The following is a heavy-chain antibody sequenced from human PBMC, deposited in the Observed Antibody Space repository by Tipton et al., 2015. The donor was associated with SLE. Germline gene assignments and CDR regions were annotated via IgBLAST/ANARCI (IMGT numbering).Heavy chain of an antibody. Sequence: QLVQSGAEVKKPGSSVKVSCKASGGTFSSYAISWVRQAPGQGLEWMGRIIPIFSPANYAQKFQGRVTITADESTSTAYMELSSLGSEDTAVYYCARVYGSGSYSYFDYWGQVTLVTVSS. J-gene: IGHJ4*02. CDR1: GGTFSSYA. D-gene: IGHD3-10*01. CDR3: ARVYGSGSYSYFDY. CDR2: IIPIFSPA. V-gene: IGHV1-69*18.